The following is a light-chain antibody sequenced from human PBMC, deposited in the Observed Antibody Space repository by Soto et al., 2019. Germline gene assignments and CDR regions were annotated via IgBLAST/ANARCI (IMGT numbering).Light chain of an antibody. V-gene: IGKV3-15*01. CDR2: GAS. Sequence: ETVMTQSVATLSVSPGERATLSCRASESVSNNLVWYQQKPGQAPRLLIYGASTRVTGIPARFSGSGSGTEFTLTISNLQSEDFAVYYCQQYKNWPRTFGQGTKVEIK. J-gene: IGKJ1*01. CDR1: ESVSNN. CDR3: QQYKNWPRT.